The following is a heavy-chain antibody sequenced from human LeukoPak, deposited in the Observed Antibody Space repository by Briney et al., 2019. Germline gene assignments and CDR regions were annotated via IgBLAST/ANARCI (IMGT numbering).Heavy chain of an antibody. CDR3: ARVIEGSGSPAVDY. CDR2: INHSGST. D-gene: IGHD3-10*01. CDR1: GGSFSGYY. V-gene: IGHV4-34*01. J-gene: IGHJ4*02. Sequence: SETLSLTCAVYGGSFSGYYWSWIRQPPGKGLEWIWEINHSGSTNYNPSLKSRVTISVDTSKNQFSLKLSSVTAADTAVYYCARVIEGSGSPAVDYWGQGTLVTVSS.